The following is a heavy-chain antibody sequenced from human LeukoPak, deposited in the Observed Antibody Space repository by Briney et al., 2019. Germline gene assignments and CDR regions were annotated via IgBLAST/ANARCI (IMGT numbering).Heavy chain of an antibody. CDR2: IRYDGSNK. V-gene: IGHV3-30*02. Sequence: GGSLRLSCAASGFTFSSYGMHWVRQAPGKGLEWAAFIRYDGSNKYYADSVKGRFTISRDNSKNTLYLQMNSLRAEDTAVYYCAKDCPVYYDILTGYYFDYWGQGTLVTVSS. D-gene: IGHD3-9*01. J-gene: IGHJ4*02. CDR1: GFTFSSYG. CDR3: AKDCPVYYDILTGYYFDY.